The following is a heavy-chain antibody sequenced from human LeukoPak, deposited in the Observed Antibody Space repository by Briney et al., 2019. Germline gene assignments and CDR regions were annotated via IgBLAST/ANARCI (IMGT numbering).Heavy chain of an antibody. D-gene: IGHD6-19*01. J-gene: IGHJ5*02. CDR1: GFTVSSNY. V-gene: IGHV3-66*01. Sequence: GGSLRLSCAVSGFTVSSNYMSWVRQAPGKGLEWVSVIYSGGSTYYADSVKGRFTISRDNSKNTLYLQMNSLRAEDTAVYYCARDSGSSGWYKWFDPWGQGTLVTVSS. CDR2: IYSGGST. CDR3: ARDSGSSGWYKWFDP.